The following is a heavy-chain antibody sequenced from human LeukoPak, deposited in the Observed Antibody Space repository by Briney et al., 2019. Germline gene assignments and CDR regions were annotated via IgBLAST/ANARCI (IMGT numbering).Heavy chain of an antibody. CDR1: GFTVSSNY. D-gene: IGHD6-19*01. CDR2: IYSGGTT. V-gene: IGHV3-53*01. Sequence: GGSLRLSCAASGFTVSSNYMRWVRQAPGKGLEWVSLIYSGGTTYSADSVRGRFTISRDNSKNTLYLQMSSLRAEDTAVYYCARGIGWYDYWGQGTLVTVSS. CDR3: ARGIGWYDY. J-gene: IGHJ4*02.